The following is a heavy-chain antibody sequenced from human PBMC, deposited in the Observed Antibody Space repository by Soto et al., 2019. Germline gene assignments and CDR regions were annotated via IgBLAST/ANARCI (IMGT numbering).Heavy chain of an antibody. V-gene: IGHV1-69*06. D-gene: IGHD6-13*01. CDR2: IIPIFGTA. J-gene: IGHJ6*02. Sequence: GASVKVSCKASGGTFSSYAISWVRQAPGQGLEWMGGIIPIFGTANYAQKFQGRVTITADKSTSTAYMELSSLRSEDTAVYYCARDLRSIAAAPFYYYGMDVWGQGTTVTVSS. CDR1: GGTFSSYA. CDR3: ARDLRSIAAAPFYYYGMDV.